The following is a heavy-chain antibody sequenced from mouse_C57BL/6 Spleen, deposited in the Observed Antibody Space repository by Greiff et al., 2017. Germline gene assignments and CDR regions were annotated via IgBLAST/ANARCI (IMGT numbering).Heavy chain of an antibody. D-gene: IGHD1-1*01. CDR1: GFTFSDYG. CDR3: ARPNYYGSSYTPYAMDY. CDR2: ISSGSNTI. Sequence: EVHLVESGGGLVKPGGSLKLSCAASGFTFSDYGMHWVRQAPQKGLEWVAYISSGSNTIYYADTVKGRFTISRDNAKNTLFLQMTSLRSEDTAMYYCARPNYYGSSYTPYAMDYWGQGTSVTVSS. J-gene: IGHJ4*01. V-gene: IGHV5-17*01.